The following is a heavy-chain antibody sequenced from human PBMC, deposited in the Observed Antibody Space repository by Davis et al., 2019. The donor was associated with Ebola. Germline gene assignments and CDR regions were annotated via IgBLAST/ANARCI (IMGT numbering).Heavy chain of an antibody. CDR3: AKDTSNVWFDV. Sequence: GGSLRLSCVVPGFTFSNYAMSWVRQAPGKGLEWVSAISGSGGSTYYADSVKGRFTISRDNSKNTLYLQMNSLRVEDTAMYYCAKDTSNVWFDVWGQGTMVTVSS. D-gene: IGHD6-19*01. CDR2: ISGSGGST. CDR1: GFTFSNYA. V-gene: IGHV3-23*01. J-gene: IGHJ3*01.